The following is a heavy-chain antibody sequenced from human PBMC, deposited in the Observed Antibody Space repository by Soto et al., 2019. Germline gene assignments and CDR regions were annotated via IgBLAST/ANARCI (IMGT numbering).Heavy chain of an antibody. CDR1: GGTFSSYA. Sequence: ASVKVSCKASGGTFSSYAISWVRQSPGQGLEWMGGIIPIFGTANYAQKFQGRVTITADASTSTAYMELSSLRSEDTAVYYCARIYCSSISCYAPISYYYYGMDVWGQGTTVNVSS. CDR3: ARIYCSSISCYAPISYYYYGMDV. CDR2: IIPIFGTA. J-gene: IGHJ6*02. D-gene: IGHD2-2*01. V-gene: IGHV1-69*13.